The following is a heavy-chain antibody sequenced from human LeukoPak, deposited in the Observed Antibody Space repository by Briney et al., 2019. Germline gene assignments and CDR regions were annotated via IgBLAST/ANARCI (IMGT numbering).Heavy chain of an antibody. CDR2: INPNSGGT. J-gene: IGHJ4*02. Sequence: GASVKVSCKASGYTLTGYNRNWVGQALEQGLDGRGWINPNSGGTNYAQKFQGRVTMTRDTSISTAYMELSRLRSDDTAVYYCASMIAVAGTDFDYWGQGTLVTVSS. CDR3: ASMIAVAGTDFDY. V-gene: IGHV1-2*02. D-gene: IGHD6-19*01. CDR1: GYTLTGYN.